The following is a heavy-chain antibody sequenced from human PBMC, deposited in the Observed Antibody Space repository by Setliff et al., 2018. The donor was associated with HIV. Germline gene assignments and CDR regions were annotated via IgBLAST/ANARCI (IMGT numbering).Heavy chain of an antibody. CDR2: IKSKTDGGTT. CDR3: THMGHYFDGTGYNRMYYFDY. J-gene: IGHJ4*02. D-gene: IGHD3-22*01. V-gene: IGHV3-15*01. CDR1: GFTFSNAW. Sequence: PGGSLRLSCAASGFTFSNAWMSWVRQAPGKGLEWVGRIKSKTDGGTTDYAAPVKGRFTISRDDSKNTLYLQMNSLKTEDTAVYYCTHMGHYFDGTGYNRMYYFDYWGQGALVTVSS.